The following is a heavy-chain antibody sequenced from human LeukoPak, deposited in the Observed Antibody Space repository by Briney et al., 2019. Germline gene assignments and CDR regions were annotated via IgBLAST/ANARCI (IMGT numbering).Heavy chain of an antibody. CDR2: ISWNSGSI. Sequence: GRSLRLSCAASGFTFDDYAMHWVRQAPGKGLGWVSGISWNSGSIGYADSVKGRFTISRDNAKNSLYLQMNSLRAEDTALYYCAKDDSAEMATISGWFDPWGQGTLVTVSS. D-gene: IGHD5-24*01. CDR1: GFTFDDYA. CDR3: AKDDSAEMATISGWFDP. V-gene: IGHV3-9*01. J-gene: IGHJ5*02.